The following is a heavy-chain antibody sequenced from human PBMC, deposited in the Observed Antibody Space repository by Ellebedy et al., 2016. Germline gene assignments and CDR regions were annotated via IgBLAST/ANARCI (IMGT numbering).Heavy chain of an antibody. J-gene: IGHJ4*02. CDR3: ARLAPIRDPTYDYLDY. V-gene: IGHV5-51*01. Sequence: GGSLRLSXKGSGYSFTSYWIGWVRQMPGKGLEWMGIIYPGDSDTRYSPSFQGQVTISADKSISTAYLQWSSLKASDTAMYYCARLAPIRDPTYDYLDYWGQGTLVTVSS. D-gene: IGHD5-12*01. CDR1: GYSFTSYW. CDR2: IYPGDSDT.